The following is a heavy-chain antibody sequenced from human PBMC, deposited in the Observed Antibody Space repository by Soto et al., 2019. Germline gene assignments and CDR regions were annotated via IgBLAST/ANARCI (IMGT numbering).Heavy chain of an antibody. CDR1: GYTFTSYG. CDR2: ISAYNGNT. CDR3: ARDRYCSSTSCYPTWFDP. D-gene: IGHD2-2*01. Sequence: ASVKVSCKASGYTFTSYGISWVRQAPGQGLEWMGWISAYNGNTNYAQKLQGRVTMTTDTSTSTAYMELRSLRSDDTAVYYCARDRYCSSTSCYPTWFDPWGQGTLVTVSS. J-gene: IGHJ5*02. V-gene: IGHV1-18*01.